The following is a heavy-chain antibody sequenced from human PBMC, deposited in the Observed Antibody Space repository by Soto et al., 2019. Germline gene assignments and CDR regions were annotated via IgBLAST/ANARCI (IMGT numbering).Heavy chain of an antibody. J-gene: IGHJ4*02. D-gene: IGHD1-1*01. V-gene: IGHV4-59*12. CDR3: ARTRATPASRNLDY. CDR1: GGSISSYY. CDR2: IYYSGST. Sequence: SETLSLTCTVSGGSISSYYWSWIRQPPGKGLEWIGYIYYSGSTNYNPSLKSRVTISVDTSKDQFSLQLSSVTAADTAVYYCARTRATPASRNLDYRGQGTLVTVPS.